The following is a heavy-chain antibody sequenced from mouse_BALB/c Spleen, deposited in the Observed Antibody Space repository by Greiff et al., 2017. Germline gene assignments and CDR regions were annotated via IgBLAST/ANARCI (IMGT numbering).Heavy chain of an antibody. CDR2: IWAGGST. CDR3: ARDRSYDYYFDY. J-gene: IGHJ2*01. Sequence: QVHVKQSGPGLVAPSQSLSITCTVSGFSLTSYGVHWVRQPPGKGLEWLGVIWAGGSTNYNSALMSRLSISKDNSKSQVFLKMNSLQTDDTAMYYCARDRSYDYYFDYWGQGTTLTVSS. D-gene: IGHD2-4*01. CDR1: GFSLTSYG. V-gene: IGHV2-9*02.